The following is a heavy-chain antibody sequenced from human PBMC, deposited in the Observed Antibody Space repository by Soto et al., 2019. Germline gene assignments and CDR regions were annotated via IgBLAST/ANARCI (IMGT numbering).Heavy chain of an antibody. Sequence: GGSLRLSCAASGFTFSSYAMHWVRQAPGKGLEYVSAISSNGGSTYYANSVKGRFTISRDNSKNTLYLQMGSLRAEDMAVYYCARDQHDYGDARGAFDIWGQGTMVTVSS. CDR3: ARDQHDYGDARGAFDI. V-gene: IGHV3-64*01. CDR2: ISSNGGST. J-gene: IGHJ3*02. D-gene: IGHD4-17*01. CDR1: GFTFSSYA.